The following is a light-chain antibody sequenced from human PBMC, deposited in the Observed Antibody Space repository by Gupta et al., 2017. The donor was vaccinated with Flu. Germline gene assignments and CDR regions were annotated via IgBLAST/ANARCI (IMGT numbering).Light chain of an antibody. CDR2: EAS. CDR1: QCISRW. CDR3: QQDNNSPWT. J-gene: IGKJ1*01. Sequence: DGQLTQSPSTLSASVGDKVAITCRANQCISRWLDWYQQKPGKAPTVLIYEASTLEKGVPPRFSGSASGTDFTLTITRRDPEDFAMYYCQQDNNSPWTFGQGTKLEIK. V-gene: IGKV1-5*03.